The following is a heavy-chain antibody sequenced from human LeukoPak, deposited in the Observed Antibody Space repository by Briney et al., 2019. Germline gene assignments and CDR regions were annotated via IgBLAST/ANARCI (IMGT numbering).Heavy chain of an antibody. V-gene: IGHV3-43*02. CDR2: ISWDGGST. CDR1: GFTFSSYA. CDR3: AKGRPGYYFDY. Sequence: GGSLRLSCAASGFTFSSYAISWVRQAPGKGLEWVSLISWDGGSTYYADSVKGRFTISRDNSKNSLYLQMNSLRTEDTALYYCAKGRPGYYFDYWGQGTLVTVSS. J-gene: IGHJ4*02.